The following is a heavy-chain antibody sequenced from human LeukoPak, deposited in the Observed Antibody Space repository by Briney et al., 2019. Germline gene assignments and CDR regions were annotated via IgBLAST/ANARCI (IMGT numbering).Heavy chain of an antibody. Sequence: SGTLSLTCGVSVASITSDNWWSWVRQPPGKGLEWIGESYHSGSTNYNPSLKSRVTISVDKSKNQFSLRLTSVTAADTAVYYCASGKLLYNWFDPWGQGTLVTVSS. D-gene: IGHD1-26*01. J-gene: IGHJ5*02. CDR1: VASITSDNW. V-gene: IGHV4-4*02. CDR2: SYHSGST. CDR3: ASGKLLYNWFDP.